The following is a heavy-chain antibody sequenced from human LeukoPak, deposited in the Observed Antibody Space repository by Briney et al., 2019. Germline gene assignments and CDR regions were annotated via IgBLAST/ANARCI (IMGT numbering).Heavy chain of an antibody. CDR2: IKQDGSEQ. Sequence: GGSLRLSCAASGFTFSNYWMTWVRQAPGEGLEWVANIKQDGSEQYYVDSVKGRFTISRDNSKNTLYLEMNSLRAEDTAVYYCVGLGTNYYGLRWGQGTLVTVSS. J-gene: IGHJ4*02. D-gene: IGHD3-10*01. CDR3: VGLGTNYYGLR. V-gene: IGHV3-7*02. CDR1: GFTFSNYW.